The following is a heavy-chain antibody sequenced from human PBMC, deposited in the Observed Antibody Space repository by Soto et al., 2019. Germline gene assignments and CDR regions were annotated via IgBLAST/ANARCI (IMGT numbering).Heavy chain of an antibody. CDR2: ISGSGGST. CDR3: AKTPVEQWLVPYFDY. J-gene: IGHJ4*02. Sequence: EVQLLESGGGVVQPGGSLRLSCAASGFTFSSYDMSWVRQAPGKGLEWVSAISGSGGSTYYADSVKGRFTISRDNSKNTLYLQMNSLRAEDTAVYYCAKTPVEQWLVPYFDYWGQGTLVTVSS. V-gene: IGHV3-23*01. CDR1: GFTFSSYD. D-gene: IGHD6-19*01.